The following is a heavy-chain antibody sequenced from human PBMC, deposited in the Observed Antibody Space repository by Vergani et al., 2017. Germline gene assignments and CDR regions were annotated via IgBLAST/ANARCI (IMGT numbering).Heavy chain of an antibody. V-gene: IGHV1-69*18. CDR1: GGTFSSYA. J-gene: IGHJ5*02. CDR3: ASAYSSSWLNGFDP. CDR2: IIPIFGTA. Sequence: QVQLVQSGAEVKKPGSSVKVSCKASGGTFSSYAISWVRQAPGQGLEWMGRIIPIFGTANSAQKFPGRVTIAADEATSTAYMELSSLRSEDTAVYYCASAYSSSWLNGFDPWGQGTLVTVSS. D-gene: IGHD6-13*01.